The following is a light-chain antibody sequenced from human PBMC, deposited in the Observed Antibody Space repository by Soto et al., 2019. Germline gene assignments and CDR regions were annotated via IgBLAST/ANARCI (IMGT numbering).Light chain of an antibody. CDR3: QQANSFPWT. CDR2: AAS. CDR1: QGVGSW. J-gene: IGKJ1*01. V-gene: IGKV1-12*01. Sequence: DIQMTQSPSSVSAPVGDSVTITCRASQGVGSWLAWYQQKPGKAPKLLIFAASSLQSGVPSRFSGSGSGTDFTLTISSRQPEDVATYYCQQANSFPWTFGQGTEVEIK.